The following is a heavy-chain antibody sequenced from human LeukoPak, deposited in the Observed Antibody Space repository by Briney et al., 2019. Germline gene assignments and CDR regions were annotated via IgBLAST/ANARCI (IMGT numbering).Heavy chain of an antibody. CDR3: SKFYDILTGYYSCFDY. CDR2: ISGNGGST. Sequence: PGGSLRLSCAASGFTFSSYAMSWVRQAPGKGLEWVSVISGNGGSTYYVDSARGRFTISLENSKNNLYLQMNSQTAKDRDVWEFSKFYDILTGYYSCFDYWGQGTLVTVSS. CDR1: GFTFSSYA. J-gene: IGHJ4*02. V-gene: IGHV3-23*01. D-gene: IGHD3-9*01.